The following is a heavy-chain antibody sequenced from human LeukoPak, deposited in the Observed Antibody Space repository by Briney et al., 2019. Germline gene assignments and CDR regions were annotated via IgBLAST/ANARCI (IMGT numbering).Heavy chain of an antibody. CDR3: ARDQTPFV. CDR1: GFTFSSYW. J-gene: IGHJ4*02. CDR2: MRQDGNEK. Sequence: PGGSLRLSCVASGFTFSSYWMTWVRQAPGKGLEWVANMRQDGNEKYYVDSVRGRFTISRDNAKNSLYLQMNSLRAEDTAVYYCARDQTPFVWGQGTLVTVSS. V-gene: IGHV3-7*01.